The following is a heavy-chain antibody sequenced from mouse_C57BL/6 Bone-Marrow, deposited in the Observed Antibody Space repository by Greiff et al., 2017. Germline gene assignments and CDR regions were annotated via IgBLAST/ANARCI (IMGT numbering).Heavy chain of an antibody. D-gene: IGHD3-3*01. J-gene: IGHJ3*01. CDR3: ARDGGFGY. CDR1: GFNIKDDY. Sequence: EVQLQQSGAELVRPGASVKLSCTASGFNIKDDYMNWVKQRPEEGLEWIGWIDPENGDTEYASKFQGKATITADKDSNTAYLQLSSLTSEDTAVYYCARDGGFGYWGQGTLVTVSA. CDR2: IDPENGDT. V-gene: IGHV14-4*01.